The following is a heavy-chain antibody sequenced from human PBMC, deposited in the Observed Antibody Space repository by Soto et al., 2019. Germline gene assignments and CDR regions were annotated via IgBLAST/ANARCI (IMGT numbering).Heavy chain of an antibody. J-gene: IGHJ6*02. V-gene: IGHV4-59*02. CDR2: MHYTGFS. D-gene: IGHD3-10*01. CDR3: ARARYYYGSGTMIFYYGMDV. Sequence: ETLSLTCSFSGDSVTSHYLTWIRQSPEKGLEWIGYMHYTGFSHYNPSLKSRVTISVDTSKNQFSLKLSSLSVEDTAVYYCARARYYYGSGTMIFYYGMDVWGQGTTVTVSS. CDR1: GDSVTSHY.